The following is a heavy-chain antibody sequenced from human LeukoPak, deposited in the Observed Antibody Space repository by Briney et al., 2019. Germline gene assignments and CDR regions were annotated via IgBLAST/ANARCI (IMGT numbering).Heavy chain of an antibody. J-gene: IGHJ5*02. CDR3: ARGTYSSSWYVPYWFDP. V-gene: IGHV4-59*01. CDR2: IYYSGST. CDR1: GGSISSYY. Sequence: ETLSLTCTVSGGSISSYYWSWIRQPPGKGLEWIGYIYYSGSTNYNPSLKSRVTMSVDTSKNQFSLKLSSVTAADTAVYYCARGTYSSSWYVPYWFDPWGQGTLVTVSS. D-gene: IGHD6-13*01.